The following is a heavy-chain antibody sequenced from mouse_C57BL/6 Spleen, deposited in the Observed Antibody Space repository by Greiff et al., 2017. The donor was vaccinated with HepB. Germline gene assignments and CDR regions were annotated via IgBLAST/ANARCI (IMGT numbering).Heavy chain of an antibody. D-gene: IGHD2-3*01. Sequence: QVQLKESGPGLVAPSQSLSITCTVSGFSLTSYGVHWVRQPPGQGLEWLVVIWSDGSTTYNSALKSRLSISKANSKSQVFLKMNRLQTDDTAMYYCARHEGLLGAMDYWGQGTSVTVSS. CDR3: ARHEGLLGAMDY. V-gene: IGHV2-6-1*01. CDR1: GFSLTSYG. J-gene: IGHJ4*01. CDR2: IWSDGST.